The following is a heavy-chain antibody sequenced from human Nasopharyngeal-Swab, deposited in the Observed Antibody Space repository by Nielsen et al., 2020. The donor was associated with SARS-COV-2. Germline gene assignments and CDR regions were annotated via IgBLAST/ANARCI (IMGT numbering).Heavy chain of an antibody. J-gene: IGHJ4*02. Sequence: GESLKISCAASGFTFSSYAMSWVRQAPGKGLEWVSGISGSGGSTYYADSVKGRFTISRDNSKNTLYLQMNSLRAEDAAVYYCAKRAITYSGSYYVDYWVQGTLVTISS. V-gene: IGHV3-23*01. CDR2: ISGSGGST. CDR3: AKRAITYSGSYYVDY. CDR1: GFTFSSYA. D-gene: IGHD1-26*01.